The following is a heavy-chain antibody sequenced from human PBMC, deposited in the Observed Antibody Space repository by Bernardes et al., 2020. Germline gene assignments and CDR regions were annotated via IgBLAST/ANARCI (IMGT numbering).Heavy chain of an antibody. CDR2: IIPIFGTA. J-gene: IGHJ4*02. CDR3: ASNVYSGYYYFDY. Sequence: SVKVSCKASGGTFSSYAISWVRQAPGQGLEWMGGIIPIFGTANYAQKFQGRVTITADKSTSTAYMELSSLRSEDTAVYYCASNVYSGYYYFDYWGQGTLVTVSS. V-gene: IGHV1-69*06. D-gene: IGHD5-12*01. CDR1: GGTFSSYA.